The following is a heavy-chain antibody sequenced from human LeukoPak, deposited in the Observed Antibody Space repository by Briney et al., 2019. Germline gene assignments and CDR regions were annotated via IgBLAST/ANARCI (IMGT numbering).Heavy chain of an antibody. CDR3: AREPGGATFDY. D-gene: IGHD5-12*01. Sequence: GGSLSLSCAASGFTFTNYEMNWVRPAPGKGLEWVSYISSSGSTIYYADSVKGRFTISRDNAKNSLYLQMNSLRAEDTALYYCAREPGGATFDYWGQGTLVTVSS. CDR2: ISSSGSTI. CDR1: GFTFTNYE. J-gene: IGHJ4*02. V-gene: IGHV3-48*03.